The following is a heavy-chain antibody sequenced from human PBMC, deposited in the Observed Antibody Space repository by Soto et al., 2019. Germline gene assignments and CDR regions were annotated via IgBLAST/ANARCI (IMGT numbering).Heavy chain of an antibody. CDR3: AKNYGNAFDI. CDR2: IYYLGRT. V-gene: IGHV4-59*01. J-gene: IGHJ3*02. D-gene: IGHD3-10*01. CDR1: DSISTYY. Sequence: PSETLSLTCTVDSISTYYWNWIRQTPGRGLEWIGYIYYLGRTNYNRSLKSRVTISVDTSKNQFSLKLNSVTAADTAVYYCAKNYGNAFDIWGQGTMVTVSS.